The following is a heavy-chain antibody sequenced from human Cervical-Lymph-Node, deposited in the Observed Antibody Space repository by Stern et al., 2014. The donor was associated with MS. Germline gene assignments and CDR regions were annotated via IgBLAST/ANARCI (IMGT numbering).Heavy chain of an antibody. V-gene: IGHV1-18*01. Sequence: QVQLVQSGAEVKKPGASVKVSCKASGYTLTSYGISWVRQAPGQGLEWMGLISAYNGNTNYAQKLQGRVTMTTDTSTSTAYMELGSLRSDDTAVYYCARERPIYGGNYYTRTCDYWGQGTLGTVSS. J-gene: IGHJ4*02. D-gene: IGHD1-26*01. CDR2: ISAYNGNT. CDR1: GYTLTSYG. CDR3: ARERPIYGGNYYTRTCDY.